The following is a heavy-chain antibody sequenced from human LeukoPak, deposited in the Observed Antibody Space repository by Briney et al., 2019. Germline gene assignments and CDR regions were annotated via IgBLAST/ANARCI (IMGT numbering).Heavy chain of an antibody. J-gene: IGHJ4*02. V-gene: IGHV4-59*08. CDR3: ASEGKEYYYDSSGYYYDYHDY. D-gene: IGHD3-22*01. CDR2: IYYSGST. CDR1: GGSISSYY. Sequence: SETLSLTCTVSGGSISSYYWSWIRQPPGKGLEWIGYIYYSGSTNYNPSLKSRVTISVDTSKNQFSLKLSSVTAADTAVYYCASEGKEYYYDSSGYYYDYHDYWGQGTLVTVSS.